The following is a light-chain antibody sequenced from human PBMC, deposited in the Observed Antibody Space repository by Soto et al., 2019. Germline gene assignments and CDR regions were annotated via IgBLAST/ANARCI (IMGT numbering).Light chain of an antibody. V-gene: IGKV3D-7*01. J-gene: IGKJ5*01. CDR3: QQSYSTPHT. Sequence: PGEGATLSCSVSHSISSSYLSWYQQRPGQAPRLLIYGASTRATGIPARFSGSGSGTEFTLTISSLQSEDFATYYCQQSYSTPHTFGQGTRPEIK. CDR2: GAS. CDR1: HSISSSY.